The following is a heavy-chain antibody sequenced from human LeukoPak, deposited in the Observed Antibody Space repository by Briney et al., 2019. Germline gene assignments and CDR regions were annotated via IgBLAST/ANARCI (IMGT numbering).Heavy chain of an antibody. J-gene: IGHJ2*01. V-gene: IGHV4-39*07. CDR2: IYYSGST. CDR1: GGSISSSSYY. Sequence: SETLSLTCTVSGGSISSSSYYWGWIRQPPGKGLEWIGSIYYSGSTYYNPSLKSRVTISVDTSKNQFSLKLSSVTAADTAVYYCARAMGLIWFGDQVGGPWYFDLWGRGTLVTVSS. CDR3: ARAMGLIWFGDQVGGPWYFDL. D-gene: IGHD3-10*01.